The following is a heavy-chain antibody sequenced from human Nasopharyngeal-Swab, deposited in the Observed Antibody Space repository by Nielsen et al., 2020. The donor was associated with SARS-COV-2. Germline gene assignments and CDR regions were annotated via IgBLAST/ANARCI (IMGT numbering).Heavy chain of an antibody. CDR3: ARSARYYDYVWGSYRQSGMDV. D-gene: IGHD3-16*02. V-gene: IGHV1-8*01. J-gene: IGHJ6*02. CDR1: GYTFTSYD. CDR2: MNPNSGNT. Sequence: ASVKVSCKASGYTFTSYDINWVRQATGQALEWMGWMNPNSGNTGYAQKFQGRVTMTRNTSISTAYMELSSLRSEDTAVYYCARSARYYDYVWGSYRQSGMDVWGQGTTVTVSS.